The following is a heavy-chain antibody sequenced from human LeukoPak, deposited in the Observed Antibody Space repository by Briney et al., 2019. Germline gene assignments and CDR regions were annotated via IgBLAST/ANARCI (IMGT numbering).Heavy chain of an antibody. V-gene: IGHV3-74*01. CDR2: INSDGSTT. J-gene: IGHJ6*02. Sequence: GGSLRLSCAASGFTFSSYWMHWVRQAPGKGPVWVSRINSDGSTTSYADSVKGRFTISRDNAKNTLYLQMNSLRAEDTAVYYCARRSAYYYYGMDVWGQGTTVTVSS. CDR1: GFTFSSYW. CDR3: ARRSAYYYYGMDV.